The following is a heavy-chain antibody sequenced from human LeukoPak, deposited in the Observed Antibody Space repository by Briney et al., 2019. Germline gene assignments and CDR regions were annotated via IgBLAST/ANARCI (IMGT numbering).Heavy chain of an antibody. V-gene: IGHV3-23*01. D-gene: IGHD3-10*01. Sequence: PGGSLRLSCAASGFTFSRHAMSWVRQASGKGLEWVSSISDSGDRTCYAASVKGRLTVSRDNSKNTLYLQMNSLRAEDTAVYYCANAPRYYYGSGSYPDAFDIWGQGTMVTVSS. CDR2: ISDSGDRT. CDR3: ANAPRYYYGSGSYPDAFDI. CDR1: GFTFSRHA. J-gene: IGHJ3*02.